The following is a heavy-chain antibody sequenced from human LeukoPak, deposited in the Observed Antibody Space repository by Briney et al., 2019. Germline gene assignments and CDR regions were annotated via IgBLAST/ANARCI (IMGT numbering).Heavy chain of an antibody. D-gene: IGHD2-15*01. CDR1: GYIFTDYA. Sequence: ASVKVSCKASGYIFTDYAIHWLRQAPGQRPEWMGWMNAGNGNTKYSQKFQGRITLIRDTSAATAYMELSSLRHDDLAVYYCARGRGTSGSNRDFYYYYYMDVWGKGTTVTISS. CDR2: MNAGNGNT. J-gene: IGHJ6*03. V-gene: IGHV1-3*01. CDR3: ARGRGTSGSNRDFYYYYYMDV.